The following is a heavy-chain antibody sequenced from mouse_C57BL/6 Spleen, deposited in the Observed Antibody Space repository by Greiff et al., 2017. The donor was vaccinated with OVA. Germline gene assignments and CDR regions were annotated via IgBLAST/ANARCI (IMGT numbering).Heavy chain of an antibody. CDR3: TRCYNSNYPYFCY. Sequence: QVQLQQSGAELVRPGASVTLSCKASGYTFTDYEMHWVKQTPVHGLEWIGAIDPETGGTAYNQKFKGKAILTADKSSITAYMELRSLTSEYSAVYYCTRCYNSNYPYFCYWGPGATLTVSS. CDR1: GYTFTDYE. D-gene: IGHD2-5*01. V-gene: IGHV1-15*01. CDR2: IDPETGGT. J-gene: IGHJ2*01.